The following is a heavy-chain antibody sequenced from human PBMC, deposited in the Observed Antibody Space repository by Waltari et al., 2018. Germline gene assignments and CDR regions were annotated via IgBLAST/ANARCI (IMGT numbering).Heavy chain of an antibody. Sequence: EVQLVESGGGLIQPGGSLRLSCAASGFTVSRHYMSWLRPAPGKGLEWVPVIYSGGSTYDADSVKGRFTISRDNSKNTLYLQMNSLRAEDTAVYYCARDQVDYDSPYPRYWGQGTLVTVSS. V-gene: IGHV3-53*01. CDR2: IYSGGST. CDR3: ARDQVDYDSPYPRY. CDR1: GFTVSRHY. J-gene: IGHJ4*02. D-gene: IGHD3-3*01.